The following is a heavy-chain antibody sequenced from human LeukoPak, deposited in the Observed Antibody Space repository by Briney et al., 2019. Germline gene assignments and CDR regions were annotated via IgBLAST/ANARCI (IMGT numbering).Heavy chain of an antibody. Sequence: KPSETLSLTCAVYGGSFSGYYWSWIRQPPGKGLEWIGYIYSSGYTDYNPSLKSRVTISVDTSSNQLSLNLSSVAAADTAVYYCARVGYSSELDYWGHGAPVTVSS. V-gene: IGHV4-34*11. CDR3: ARVGYSSELDY. J-gene: IGHJ4*01. CDR2: IYSSGYT. D-gene: IGHD6-19*01. CDR1: GGSFSGYY.